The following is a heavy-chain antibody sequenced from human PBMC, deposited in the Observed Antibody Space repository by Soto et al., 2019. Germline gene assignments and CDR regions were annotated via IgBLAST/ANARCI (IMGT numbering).Heavy chain of an antibody. V-gene: IGHV3-7*05. CDR2: IKQDGSEK. CDR1: GFTFSSYW. J-gene: IGHJ4*02. CDR3: ASVVGNFDY. D-gene: IGHD2-15*01. Sequence: EVQLVESGGGLVQPGGSLRLSCAASGFTFSSYWMSWVRQTPGKGLEWVANIKQDGSEKHYVDSVKGRFTISRDNAKNSLYLQMNSLRAEDTAVYYCASVVGNFDYWGQGILVTVSS.